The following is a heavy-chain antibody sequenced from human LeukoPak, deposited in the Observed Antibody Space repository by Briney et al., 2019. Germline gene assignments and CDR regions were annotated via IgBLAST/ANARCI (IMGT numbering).Heavy chain of an antibody. CDR1: GFTFSSYS. CDR2: ISTTSSTI. J-gene: IGHJ4*02. CDR3: ARVRGTYYFDY. Sequence: GGSLRLSCAASGFTFSSYSMNWVRQAPGRGLEWVSYISTTSSTIYYADSVKGRFTISRDNTKNSLYLQMNSLRAEDTAVYYCARVRGTYYFDYWGQGTLVTVSS. D-gene: IGHD1-26*01. V-gene: IGHV3-48*01.